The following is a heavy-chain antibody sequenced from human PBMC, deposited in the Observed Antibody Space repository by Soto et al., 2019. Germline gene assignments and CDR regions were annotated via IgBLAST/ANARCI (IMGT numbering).Heavy chain of an antibody. CDR3: ARGGVGATDY. CDR1: GGTFSSYS. CDR2: ITPILGIT. Sequence: QVQLVQSGAEVKKPGSSVKVSCKASGGTFSSYSLSWVRQAPGQGLEWMGRITPILGITNYAQKFQGRVTITADKSRSTVYMEVNSLRSEDTAVCYCARGGVGATDYWGQGTLVTVSS. J-gene: IGHJ4*02. V-gene: IGHV1-69*02. D-gene: IGHD1-26*01.